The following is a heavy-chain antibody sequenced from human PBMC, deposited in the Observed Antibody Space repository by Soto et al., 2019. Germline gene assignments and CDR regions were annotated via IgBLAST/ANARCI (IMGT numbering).Heavy chain of an antibody. CDR2: INHSGST. J-gene: IGHJ4*02. Sequence: QVQLQQWGAGLLKPSETLSLTCAVYGGSFSGYYWSWIRQPPGKGLEWIGEINHSGSTNYNPSLKSRVTISVDTSKNQFSLKLSSVIAADTAVYYCASVDSGYDPFDYWGQGTLVTVSS. V-gene: IGHV4-34*01. CDR3: ASVDSGYDPFDY. D-gene: IGHD5-12*01. CDR1: GGSFSGYY.